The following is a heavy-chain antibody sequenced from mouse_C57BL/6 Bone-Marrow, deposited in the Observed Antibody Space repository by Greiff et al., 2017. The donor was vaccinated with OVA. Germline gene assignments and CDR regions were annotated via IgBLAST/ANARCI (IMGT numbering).Heavy chain of an antibody. D-gene: IGHD1-1*01. CDR3: ARYSSYGY. J-gene: IGHJ2*01. Sequence: VQLQQPGAELVKSGASVKLSCKASGYTFTSYWMHWVKQRPGQGLEWIGMIHPNSGSTNYNEKFKSKATLTVDKSSSTAYMQLSSLTSEDSAVYYCARYSSYGYWGQGTTLTVSS. CDR1: GYTFTSYW. V-gene: IGHV1-64*01. CDR2: IHPNSGST.